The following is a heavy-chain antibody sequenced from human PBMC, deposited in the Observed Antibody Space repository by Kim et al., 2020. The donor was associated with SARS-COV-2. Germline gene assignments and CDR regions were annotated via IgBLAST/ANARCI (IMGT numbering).Heavy chain of an antibody. CDR2: ISYDGSNK. D-gene: IGHD6-13*01. V-gene: IGHV3-30-3*01. J-gene: IGHJ3*02. Sequence: GGSLRLSCAASGFTFSSYAMHWVRQAPGKGLEWVAVISYDGSNKYYADSVKGRFTISRDNSKNTLYLQMNSLRAEDTAVYYCARDWGLSAAEPFDAFDIWGQGTMVTVSS. CDR3: ARDWGLSAAEPFDAFDI. CDR1: GFTFSSYA.